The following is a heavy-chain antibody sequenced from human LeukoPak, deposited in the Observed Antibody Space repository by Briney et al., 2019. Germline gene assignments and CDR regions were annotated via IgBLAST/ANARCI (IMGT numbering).Heavy chain of an antibody. CDR2: IHYDSSTE. CDR1: GFAFSSYG. V-gene: IGHV3-30*02. CDR3: AKNYGDYPSYYYYYYMDV. D-gene: IGHD4-17*01. Sequence: PGGSLRLSCAASGFAFSSYGMHWVRQAPGKGLEWVAHIHYDSSTEDYADSVKGRFTISRDNSKNTLFLQMNSLRAEDTAVYYCAKNYGDYPSYYYYYYMDVWGKGTTVTVSS. J-gene: IGHJ6*03.